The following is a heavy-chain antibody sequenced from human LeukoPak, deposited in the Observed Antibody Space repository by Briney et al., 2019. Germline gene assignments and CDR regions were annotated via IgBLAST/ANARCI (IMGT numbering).Heavy chain of an antibody. D-gene: IGHD5-24*01. CDR3: ARRGQARWLQLGGDLYYFDY. J-gene: IGHJ4*02. V-gene: IGHV4-34*01. CDR2: INHSGST. CDR1: GGSFSGYY. Sequence: PSETLSLTCAVYGGSFSGYYWSWIRQPPGKGLEWIGEINHSGSTNYNPSLKSRVTISVDTSKNQFSLKLSSVPAADTAVYYCARRGQARWLQLGGDLYYFDYWGQGTLVTVSS.